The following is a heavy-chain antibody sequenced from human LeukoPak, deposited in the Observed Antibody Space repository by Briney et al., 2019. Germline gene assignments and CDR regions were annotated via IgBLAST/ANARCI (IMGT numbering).Heavy chain of an antibody. CDR1: GFTFSRYW. V-gene: IGHV3-74*01. D-gene: IGHD1-26*01. Sequence: TGGSLRLSCAASGFTFSRYWMRWVRQAPGKGLEWVSRIQIDGSSTNYADSVKGRFTISRDNDKNTLYLQMHSLRAEDTAMYYCSRVLPGGSRSLDLWGLGTLVIVSS. J-gene: IGHJ2*01. CDR3: SRVLPGGSRSLDL. CDR2: IQIDGSST.